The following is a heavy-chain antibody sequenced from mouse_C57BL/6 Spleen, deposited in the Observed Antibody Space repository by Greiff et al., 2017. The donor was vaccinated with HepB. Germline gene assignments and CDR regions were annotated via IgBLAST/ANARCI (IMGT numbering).Heavy chain of an antibody. J-gene: IGHJ3*01. D-gene: IGHD2-5*01. CDR3: ARQGYSNSPFAY. CDR2: IYPGDGDT. Sequence: VQLQQSGAELVKPGASVKISCKASGYAFSSYWMNWVKQRPGKGLEWIGQIYPGDGDTNYNGKFKGKATLTADKSSSTAYMQLSSLTSEYSAVYFLARQGYSNSPFAYWGQGTLVTVSA. CDR1: GYAFSSYW. V-gene: IGHV1-80*01.